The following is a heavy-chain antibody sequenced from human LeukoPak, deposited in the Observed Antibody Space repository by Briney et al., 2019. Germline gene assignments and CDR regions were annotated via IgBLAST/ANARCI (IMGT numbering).Heavy chain of an antibody. CDR2: ISSGGDTI. Sequence: GGSLRLSCEVSGFTFSDHYMSWIRQAPGMGLEWVSYISSGGDTIYYASSVKGRFTISRDNAKNSLYLQMNNLRAEDTAVYYCAREVVAVKWFDPWGQGTLVTVSS. V-gene: IGHV3-11*04. CDR3: AREVVAVKWFDP. J-gene: IGHJ5*02. D-gene: IGHD2-15*01. CDR1: GFTFSDHY.